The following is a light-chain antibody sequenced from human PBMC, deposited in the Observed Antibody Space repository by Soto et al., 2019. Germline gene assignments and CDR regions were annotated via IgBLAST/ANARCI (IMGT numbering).Light chain of an antibody. Sequence: EVVLTQSPGTLSLSPGERATLSCRASQSVGSNFAWYQQKPGQAPRLLIYDASTRATGIPARFSGSGSGTEFTLTISSLQSEDFAVYYCHQYNNWPPLFTFGPGTKLEIK. CDR3: HQYNNWPPLFT. CDR2: DAS. J-gene: IGKJ3*01. CDR1: QSVGSN. V-gene: IGKV3-15*01.